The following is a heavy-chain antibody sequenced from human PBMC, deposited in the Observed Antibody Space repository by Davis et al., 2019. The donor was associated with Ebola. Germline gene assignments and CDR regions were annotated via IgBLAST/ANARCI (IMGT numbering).Heavy chain of an antibody. CDR2: TYYSSKWYN. Sequence: HSQTLSLTCDISGDSVSSNSAAWNWIRQSPSRGLEWLGRTYYSSKWYNDYAVSVKSRITINLDTSNNQLSLQLNSVTPEDTAVYYCARFKWDLRALDIWGQGTMVTVSS. CDR3: ARFKWDLRALDI. J-gene: IGHJ3*02. CDR1: GDSVSSNSAA. D-gene: IGHD1-26*01. V-gene: IGHV6-1*01.